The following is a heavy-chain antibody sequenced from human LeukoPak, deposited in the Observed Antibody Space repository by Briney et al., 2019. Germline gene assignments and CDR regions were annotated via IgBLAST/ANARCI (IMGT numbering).Heavy chain of an antibody. D-gene: IGHD4-11*01. J-gene: IGHJ4*02. CDR2: ISAHNGKT. Sequence: AASVKVSCKASGYTFTSYGIIWVRQAPGQGLQWMGWISAHNGKTNYAQNLQGRVTMTTDTSTNTVYLELRSLTSDDTAVYYCARAGTTLLLDYRGQGTLVTVSS. CDR1: GYTFTSYG. V-gene: IGHV1-18*01. CDR3: ARAGTTLLLDY.